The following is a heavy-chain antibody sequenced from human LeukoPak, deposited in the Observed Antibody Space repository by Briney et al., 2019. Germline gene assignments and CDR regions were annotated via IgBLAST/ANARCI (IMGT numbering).Heavy chain of an antibody. CDR1: GFTFSSYS. Sequence: GGSLRLSCAASGFTFSSYSMNWVRQAPGKGLEWVSSISSSSSYIYYADSVKGRFTISRDNAKNTLYLQMNSLRAEDTAVYYCASSVRSSWDVPNDAFDIWGQGTMVTVSS. CDR2: ISSSSSYI. V-gene: IGHV3-21*01. CDR3: ASSVRSSWDVPNDAFDI. D-gene: IGHD6-13*01. J-gene: IGHJ3*02.